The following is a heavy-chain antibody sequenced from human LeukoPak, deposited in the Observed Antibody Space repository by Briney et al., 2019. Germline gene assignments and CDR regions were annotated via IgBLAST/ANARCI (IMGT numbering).Heavy chain of an antibody. Sequence: HRGGSLRLSCAASGFTFSSYAMSWVRQAPGKGLEWVSAISGSGGSTYYADSVKGRFTISRDNSKNTLYLQMNSLRAEDTAVYYCATGLDFWSGYSSADYWGQGTLVTVSS. CDR1: GFTFSSYA. J-gene: IGHJ4*02. CDR3: ATGLDFWSGYSSADY. D-gene: IGHD3-3*01. CDR2: ISGSGGST. V-gene: IGHV3-23*01.